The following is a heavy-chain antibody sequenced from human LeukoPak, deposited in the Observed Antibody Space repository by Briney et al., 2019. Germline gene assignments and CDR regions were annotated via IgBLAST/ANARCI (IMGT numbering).Heavy chain of an antibody. CDR3: AKDLRGDYVGGPFDY. Sequence: GGSLRLSCAASGFTFSSYAMSWVRQAPGKGLEWVSAISGSGGSTYYADSVKGRFTISRDNSKNTLYLQMNSLRAEDTAVYYCAKDLRGDYVGGPFDYWGQGTLVTVSS. CDR1: GFTFSSYA. D-gene: IGHD4-17*01. J-gene: IGHJ4*02. V-gene: IGHV3-23*01. CDR2: ISGSGGST.